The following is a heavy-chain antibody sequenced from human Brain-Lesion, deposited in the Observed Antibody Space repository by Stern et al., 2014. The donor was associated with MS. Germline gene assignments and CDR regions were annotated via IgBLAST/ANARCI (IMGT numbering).Heavy chain of an antibody. Sequence: VQLVESGGGVVQPGRSLRLSCAGSGFTFSSYGMDWVGQAPGKGLEWGAGLWFDGTKKNYIESVKGRFTISRDNSKNTLSLQMTSLRAEDTAVYYCAKDKKDSSGWNLYFYGMDVWGQGTTVIVSS. D-gene: IGHD6-19*01. J-gene: IGHJ6*02. V-gene: IGHV3-33*06. CDR1: GFTFSSYG. CDR3: AKDKKDSSGWNLYFYGMDV. CDR2: LWFDGTKK.